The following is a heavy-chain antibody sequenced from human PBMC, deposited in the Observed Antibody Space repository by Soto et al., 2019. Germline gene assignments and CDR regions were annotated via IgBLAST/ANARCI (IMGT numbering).Heavy chain of an antibody. CDR3: ARDRWGWEKGGYPHSNGMIV. Sequence: EEQLVETGGKLVQPGGSLRLSCVVSGFTVSSNYMSWVRQAPGGGLEWVSSIYGGGDTFYADSVKGRFTISKDSSQNTLYLQMSSVKAEDSAVYYCARDRWGWEKGGYPHSNGMIVWGQGTTVTVSS. CDR1: GFTVSSNY. J-gene: IGHJ6*02. CDR2: IYGGGDT. V-gene: IGHV3-53*02. D-gene: IGHD5-12*01.